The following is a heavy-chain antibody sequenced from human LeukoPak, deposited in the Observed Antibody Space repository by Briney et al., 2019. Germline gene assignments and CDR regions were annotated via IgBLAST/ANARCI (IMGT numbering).Heavy chain of an antibody. J-gene: IGHJ4*02. CDR1: GGSISSYY. V-gene: IGHV4-34*01. CDR3: ARLVDY. CDR2: INHSGST. Sequence: SETLSLTCTVSGGSISSYYWSWIRQPPGKGLEWIGEINHSGSTNYNPSLKSRVTISVDTSKNQFSLKLSSVTAADTAVYYCARLVDYWGQGTLVTVSS. D-gene: IGHD2-2*01.